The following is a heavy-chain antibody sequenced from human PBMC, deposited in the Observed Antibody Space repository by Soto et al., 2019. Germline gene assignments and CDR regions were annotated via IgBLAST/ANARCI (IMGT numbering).Heavy chain of an antibody. D-gene: IGHD6-19*01. CDR3: AKEQNGAVAGRYCFDY. Sequence: GGSLRLSCAASGFTFSSYAMSWVRQAPGKGLEWVSAISGSGGSTYYADSVKGRFTISRDNSKNTLYLQMNSLRAEDTAVYYCAKEQNGAVAGRYCFDYWGQGTLVTVSS. V-gene: IGHV3-23*01. CDR2: ISGSGGST. CDR1: GFTFSSYA. J-gene: IGHJ4*02.